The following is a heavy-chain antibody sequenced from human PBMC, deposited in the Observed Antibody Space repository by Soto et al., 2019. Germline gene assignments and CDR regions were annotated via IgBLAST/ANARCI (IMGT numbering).Heavy chain of an antibody. CDR3: ARLGLGFGEAYYYYDMDV. V-gene: IGHV5-51*01. J-gene: IGHJ6*02. Sequence: GESLKISCRGSGYSFTTYWIGWVRQMPGKGLEWMGIIYPGDSDTRYSPSFQGQVTISAGKSISTAYLQWSSLKASDTAMYYFARLGLGFGEAYYYYDMDVWGQGTTVTVSS. CDR1: GYSFTTYW. D-gene: IGHD3-10*01. CDR2: IYPGDSDT.